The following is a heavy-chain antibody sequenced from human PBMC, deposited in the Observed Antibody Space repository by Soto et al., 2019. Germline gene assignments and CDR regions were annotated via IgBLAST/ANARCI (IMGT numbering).Heavy chain of an antibody. CDR3: ARGRTWFDP. J-gene: IGHJ5*02. CDR1: GGSISSGGYY. CDR2: IYYSGSS. V-gene: IGHV4-31*03. Sequence: SETLSLTCTVSGGSISSGGYYWSWIRQHPGKGLEWMGYIYYSGSSTYNPSLKSRVTISVDTSKNQLSLKLSSVTAADAAVYYCARGRTWFDPWGQGTLVTVSS.